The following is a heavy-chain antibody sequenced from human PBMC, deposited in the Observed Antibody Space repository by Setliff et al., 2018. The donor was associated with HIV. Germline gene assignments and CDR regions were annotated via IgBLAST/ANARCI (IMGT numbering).Heavy chain of an antibody. Sequence: SGPTLVNPTQTLTLTCTFSGFSLSTSGVGVGWIRQPPGKALEWLALIYWNDDKRYSPSLKSRLTITKDTSKNQVVLTMTNMDPVDTATYYCAHVTMTPESNQNYGSGSPPNWFDPWGQGTLVTVSS. CDR2: IYWNDDK. V-gene: IGHV2-5*01. J-gene: IGHJ5*02. D-gene: IGHD3-10*01. CDR3: AHVTMTPESNQNYGSGSPPNWFDP. CDR1: GFSLSTSGVG.